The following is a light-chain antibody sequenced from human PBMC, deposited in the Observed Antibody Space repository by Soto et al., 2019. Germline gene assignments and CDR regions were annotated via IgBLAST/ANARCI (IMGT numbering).Light chain of an antibody. CDR1: QSLLYSSNNRNY. V-gene: IGKV4-1*01. CDR3: QQYYSTPPT. Sequence: DIVMTQSPDSLAVSLGERATINCKSSQSLLYSSNNRNYLAWFQQKPGQPPNLLIYWASTRESGVTDRFSGSGSGTDFTLTISSLQAEDVAAYYCQQYYSTPPTFGGGTKVDIK. CDR2: WAS. J-gene: IGKJ4*01.